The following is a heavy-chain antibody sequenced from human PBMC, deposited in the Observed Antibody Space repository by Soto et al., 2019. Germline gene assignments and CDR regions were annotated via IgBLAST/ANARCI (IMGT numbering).Heavy chain of an antibody. CDR3: ARDLGPNYYGMDV. CDR2: IWYDGSNK. Sequence: GGSLRPSCAASGFTFSSYGMHWVRQAPGKGLEWVAVIWYDGSNKYYADSVKGRFTISRDNSKNTLYLQMNSLRAEDTAVYYCARDLGPNYYGMDVWGQGTTVTVSS. V-gene: IGHV3-33*01. J-gene: IGHJ6*02. CDR1: GFTFSSYG.